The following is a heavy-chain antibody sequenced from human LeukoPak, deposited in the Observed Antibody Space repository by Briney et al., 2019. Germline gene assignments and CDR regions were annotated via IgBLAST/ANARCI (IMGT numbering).Heavy chain of an antibody. CDR1: GFTFSSYG. J-gene: IGHJ4*02. D-gene: IGHD6-13*01. V-gene: IGHV3-30*02. Sequence: PGGSLRLSCAASGFTFSSYGMHWVRQAPGKGLDWVAFIRYDGRNKYYADSVKGRFTISRDNSKNTLYLQMNSLRAEDTALYYCARDIVEKDSSSGGGFDYWGQGTLVTVSS. CDR2: IRYDGRNK. CDR3: ARDIVEKDSSSGGGFDY.